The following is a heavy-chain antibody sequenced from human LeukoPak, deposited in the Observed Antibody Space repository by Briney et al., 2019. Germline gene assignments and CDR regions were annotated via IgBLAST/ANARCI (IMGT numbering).Heavy chain of an antibody. CDR3: TRDTFDSMVRASGWFDP. D-gene: IGHD3-10*01. Sequence: GGSLRLSCAVSGFTFSHAWMSWVRQAPGKGLEWVGRIKSKIDGETTDYAAPVKGRFTISRDDSKNTLHLQINSLESEDTAVYYCTRDTFDSMVRASGWFDPWGQGTLVTVSS. CDR1: GFTFSHAW. V-gene: IGHV3-15*01. CDR2: IKSKIDGETT. J-gene: IGHJ5*02.